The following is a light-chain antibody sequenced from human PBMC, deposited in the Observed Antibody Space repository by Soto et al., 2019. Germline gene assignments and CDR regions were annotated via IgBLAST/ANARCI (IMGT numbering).Light chain of an antibody. V-gene: IGLV1-36*01. CDR3: AAWDDSLNGPV. J-gene: IGLJ2*01. CDR1: SSNIGNNA. CDR2: YDD. Sequence: QPVLTKPPSVSEAPRQRVTISCSGSSSNIGNNAVNWYQQLPGKAPKLLIYYDDLLPSGVSDRFSGSKSGTSASLAISGLQSEDEADYYCAAWDDSLNGPVFGGGTQLTVL.